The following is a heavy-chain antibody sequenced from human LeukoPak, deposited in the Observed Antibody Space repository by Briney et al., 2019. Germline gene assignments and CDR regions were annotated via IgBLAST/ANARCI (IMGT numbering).Heavy chain of an antibody. D-gene: IGHD2-15*01. V-gene: IGHV3-30*04. CDR2: ISYDGSNK. CDR1: GFTFSSYA. J-gene: IGHJ4*02. CDR3: ARGLGWPGDY. Sequence: PGGSLRLSCAASGFTFSSYAMHWVRQAPGKGLEWVAVISYDGSNKYYADSVKGRFTISRDNSKNTLYLQMNSLRAEDTAVYYCARGLGWPGDYWGQGTLVTVSS.